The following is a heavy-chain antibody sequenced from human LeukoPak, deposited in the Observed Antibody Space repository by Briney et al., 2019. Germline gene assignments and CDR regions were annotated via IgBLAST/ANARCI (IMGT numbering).Heavy chain of an antibody. V-gene: IGHV4-4*07. CDR3: AREGAVGAGNYYNQDYYYYYMDV. J-gene: IGHJ6*03. Sequence: SETLSLTCTVSGGSISSYYWNWIRQPAGKGLEWIGRIYTSGSTNYNPSLKSRVTMSVDMSKNQFSLKLSSVTAADTAVYYCAREGAVGAGNYYNQDYYYYYMDVWGKGTTVTISS. CDR2: IYTSGST. CDR1: GGSISSYY. D-gene: IGHD3-10*01.